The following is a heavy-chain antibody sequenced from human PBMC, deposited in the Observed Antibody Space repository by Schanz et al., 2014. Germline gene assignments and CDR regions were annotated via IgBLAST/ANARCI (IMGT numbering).Heavy chain of an antibody. D-gene: IGHD6-19*01. CDR1: GFTFRGYA. CDR3: AASSGWHPSTDY. J-gene: IGHJ4*02. Sequence: EVQLLESGGGLVQPGGSLRLSCAASGFTFRGYAMSWVRQAPGRGLEWVSIISGSGGNTYYADAVRGRFTISRDNAKNSLYLQMNSLRVEDTAVYYCAASSGWHPSTDYWGQGTLVTVSS. V-gene: IGHV3-23*01. CDR2: ISGSGGNT.